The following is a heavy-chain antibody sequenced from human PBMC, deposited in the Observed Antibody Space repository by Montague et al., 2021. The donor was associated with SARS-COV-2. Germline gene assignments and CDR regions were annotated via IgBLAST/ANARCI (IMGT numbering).Heavy chain of an antibody. CDR2: IYHSGST. D-gene: IGHD2-2*01. CDR1: GGSISSSNW. Sequence: SETLSLTCAVSGGSISSSNWWSCVRQPPGKGLEWIGEIYHSGSTNYNPSLKSRVTISVDKSKNQFSLKLSSVTAADTAVYYCAREVGDCSSTSCYRVRWGYYYGMDVWGQGTTVTVSS. CDR3: AREVGDCSSTSCYRVRWGYYYGMDV. J-gene: IGHJ6*02. V-gene: IGHV4-4*02.